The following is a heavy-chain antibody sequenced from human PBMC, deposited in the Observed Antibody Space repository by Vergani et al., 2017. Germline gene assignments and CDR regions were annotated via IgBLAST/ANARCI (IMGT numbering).Heavy chain of an antibody. CDR1: GFTFSNAW. J-gene: IGHJ4*02. V-gene: IGHV3-15*01. D-gene: IGHD2-15*01. CDR2: IKSKTDGGTT. CDR3: TTDSGYCSGGSCYSRDY. Sequence: VQLVESGGGVVQPGRTLRLSCAASGFTFSNAWMSWVRQAPGKGLEWVGRIKSKTDGGTTDYAAPVKGRFTISRDDSKNTLYLQMNSLKTEDTAVYYCTTDSGYCSGGSCYSRDYWGQGTLVTVSS.